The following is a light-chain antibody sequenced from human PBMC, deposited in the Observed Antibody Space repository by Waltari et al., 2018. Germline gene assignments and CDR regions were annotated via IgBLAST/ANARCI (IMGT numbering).Light chain of an antibody. CDR1: QSVSTH. CDR2: SAS. Sequence: DIQMTQSPLSLSASVGDRVTVTCRASQSVSTHLNWYQHKPGKAPALPVYSASFLETGVPSRFSAGGSGTDFNFTITAVQPEDFATYYCQETYTPPWTFGPGTRLEIK. CDR3: QETYTPPWT. J-gene: IGKJ1*01. V-gene: IGKV1-39*01.